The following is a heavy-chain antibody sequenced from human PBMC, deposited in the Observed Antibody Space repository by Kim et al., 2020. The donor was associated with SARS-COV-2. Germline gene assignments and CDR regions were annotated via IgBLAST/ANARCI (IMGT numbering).Heavy chain of an antibody. Sequence: GSNKYYADFVKGRFTISRDNFKNVLFLQVNSLRVEDTAVYYCARGYTDLDYWGQGTLLIVSS. J-gene: IGHJ4*02. CDR2: GSNK. V-gene: IGHV3-33*01. D-gene: IGHD1-20*01. CDR3: ARGYTDLDY.